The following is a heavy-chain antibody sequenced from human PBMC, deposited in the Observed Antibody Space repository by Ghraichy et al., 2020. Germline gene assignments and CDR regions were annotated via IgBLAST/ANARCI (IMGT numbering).Heavy chain of an antibody. CDR2: IYHSGSA. D-gene: IGHD2-21*02. CDR1: GGSIKNADYY. J-gene: IGHJ1*01. CDR3: ARPLATVTRYFQP. V-gene: IGHV4-39*01. Sequence: SETLSLTCTVSGGSIKNADYYWVWIRQPPGKGLEWIGSIYHSGSAYYNPSLKTRVTISVDPSKKQFSLRLSSVTAADTAVYYCARPLATVTRYFQPWGQGALVTVSS.